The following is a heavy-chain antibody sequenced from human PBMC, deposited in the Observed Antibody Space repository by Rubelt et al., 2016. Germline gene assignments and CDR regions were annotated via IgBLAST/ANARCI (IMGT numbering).Heavy chain of an antibody. D-gene: IGHD5-24*01. CDR3: ARERRDGYNYVNYYYYGMDV. CDR2: IYSGGST. J-gene: IGHJ6*02. Sequence: GGGLVQPGGSLRLSCAASGFTFSSYAMSWVRQAPGKGLEWVSVIYSGGSTYYADSVKGRFTISRDNSKNTLYLQMNSLRAEDTAVYYCARERRDGYNYVNYYYYGMDVWGQGTTVTVSS. V-gene: IGHV3-23*03. CDR1: GFTFSSYA.